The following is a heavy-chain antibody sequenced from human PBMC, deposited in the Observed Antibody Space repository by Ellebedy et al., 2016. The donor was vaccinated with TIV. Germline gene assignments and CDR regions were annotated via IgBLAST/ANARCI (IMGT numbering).Heavy chain of an antibody. V-gene: IGHV3-66*01. J-gene: IGHJ5*02. CDR2: IYVGDST. CDR3: ARDPTRSGWFDP. D-gene: IGHD3-10*01. CDR1: GFSPSNAW. Sequence: PGGSLRLSCAASGFSPSNAWTNWVRQAPGKGLEWVSTIYVGDSTSYADSLKGRFTISRDNSKKTVYLQMDSLRVEDTAVYYCARDPTRSGWFDPWGQGTLVTVSS.